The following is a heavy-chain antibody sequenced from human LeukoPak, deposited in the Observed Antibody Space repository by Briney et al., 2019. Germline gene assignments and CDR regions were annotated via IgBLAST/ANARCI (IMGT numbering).Heavy chain of an antibody. D-gene: IGHD2-2*01. V-gene: IGHV4-39*07. CDR1: GGSISSSYYY. J-gene: IGHJ4*02. CDR2: IYYSGST. Sequence: PSETLSLTCTVSGGSISSSYYYWGWIRQPPGKGLEWIGSIYYSGSTYYNPSLKCRVTISVDTSKNQFSLKLRSVTAADTAVYYCARASRVPLFSWGQGTLVTVSS. CDR3: ARASRVPLFS.